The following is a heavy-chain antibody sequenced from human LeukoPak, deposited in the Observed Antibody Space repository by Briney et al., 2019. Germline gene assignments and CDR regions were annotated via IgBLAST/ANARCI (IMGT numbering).Heavy chain of an antibody. D-gene: IGHD5-18*01. CDR3: TRGGYSYGYVYYYYYYMDV. CDR1: GFTFGDYA. V-gene: IGHV3-49*04. CDR2: IRSKIYGGTP. Sequence: GGSLRLSCTASGFTFGDYAMTWVRQAPGKGLEWVGFIRSKIYGGTPEYAASVKGRFTISRDDSKSIAYLQMNSLKTEDTAVYYCTRGGYSYGYVYYYYYYMDVWGKGTTVTVSS. J-gene: IGHJ6*03.